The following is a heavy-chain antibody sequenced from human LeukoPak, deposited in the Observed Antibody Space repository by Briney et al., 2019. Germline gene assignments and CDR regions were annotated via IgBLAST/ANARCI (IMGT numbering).Heavy chain of an antibody. V-gene: IGHV3-23*01. D-gene: IGHD1-7*01. CDR1: GFTFSTYG. CDR2: ISGSGGST. J-gene: IGHJ6*03. CDR3: AKRRGLELLYYYYMDV. Sequence: GGSLRLSCAASGFTFSTYGMSWVRQAPGKGLEWVSAISGSGGSTYFADSVKGRFTISRDNSKNTLYLQMNSLRAEDTAVYYCAKRRGLELLYYYYMDVWGKGTTVTVSS.